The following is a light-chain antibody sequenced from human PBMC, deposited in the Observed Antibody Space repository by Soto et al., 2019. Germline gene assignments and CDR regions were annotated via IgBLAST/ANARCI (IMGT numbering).Light chain of an antibody. J-gene: IGKJ5*01. V-gene: IGKV1-39*01. Sequence: DIQMTQSPSSLSASVGDRVTITCRASQSISTFVNWYQQKPGKAPKLLIFAASNLQSGVPSRFSGGGSGTDFTLTITTLQPEDFATYCCQQSYNTPPITFGQGTRLEIK. CDR3: QQSYNTPPIT. CDR2: AAS. CDR1: QSISTF.